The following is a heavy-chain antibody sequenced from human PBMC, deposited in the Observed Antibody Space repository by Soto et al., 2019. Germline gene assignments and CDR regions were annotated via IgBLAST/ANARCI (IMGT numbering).Heavy chain of an antibody. Sequence: QVQLVQSGAEVKKPGSSVRVSCKASGGTLNSYTISWVRQAPGQGLEWMGGIIPVFGTTDHEQKFQGRVTITAEQSAATAYLDLFSLRSEDTAIYYCSISNSYGRGDFWGQGTLVTVSS. CDR3: SISNSYGRGDF. D-gene: IGHD4-17*01. V-gene: IGHV1-69*01. J-gene: IGHJ4*02. CDR2: IIPVFGTT. CDR1: GGTLNSYT.